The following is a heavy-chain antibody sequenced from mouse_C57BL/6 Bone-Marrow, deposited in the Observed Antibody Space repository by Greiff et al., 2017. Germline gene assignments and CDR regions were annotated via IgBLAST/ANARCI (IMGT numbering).Heavy chain of an antibody. J-gene: IGHJ2*01. CDR2: IDPSDSYT. V-gene: IGHV1-50*01. CDR1: GYTFTSYW. D-gene: IGHD2-4*01. Sequence: QVQLQQPGAELVKPGASVKLSCKASGYTFTSYWMQWVKQRPGQGLEWIGEIDPSDSYTTYNQKFKGKATLTVDTSSSTAYMQLSSLTSEDSAVYYCASDYDEEYYFDYWGQGTTLTVSS. CDR3: ASDYDEEYYFDY.